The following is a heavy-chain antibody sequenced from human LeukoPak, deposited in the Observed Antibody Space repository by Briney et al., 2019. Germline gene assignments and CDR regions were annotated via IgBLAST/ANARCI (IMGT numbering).Heavy chain of an antibody. CDR2: IYHSRST. V-gene: IGHV4-38-2*01. CDR1: GYSISSGYY. Sequence: SETLSLTRAVSGYSISSGYYWGWIRQPPGKGLEWIGSIYHSRSTYYNPSLKSRVTISVDTSKNQFSLKLSSVTAADTAVYYCARSYDILTGYFDYWGQGTLVTVSS. D-gene: IGHD3-9*01. J-gene: IGHJ4*02. CDR3: ARSYDILTGYFDY.